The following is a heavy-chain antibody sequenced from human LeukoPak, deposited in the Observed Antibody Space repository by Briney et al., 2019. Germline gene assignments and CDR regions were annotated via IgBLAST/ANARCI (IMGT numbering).Heavy chain of an antibody. Sequence: ASVKVSCTASGYTFNSYYIHWVRQAPGQGLEWMGIINPSGGSTTYAQKFQGRVTMTRDTSTSTVYMELSSLISEDTAVYYCARGLGSYWFDPWGQGTLVTVSS. CDR2: INPSGGST. D-gene: IGHD4-23*01. J-gene: IGHJ5*02. V-gene: IGHV1-46*02. CDR1: GYTFNSYY. CDR3: ARGLGSYWFDP.